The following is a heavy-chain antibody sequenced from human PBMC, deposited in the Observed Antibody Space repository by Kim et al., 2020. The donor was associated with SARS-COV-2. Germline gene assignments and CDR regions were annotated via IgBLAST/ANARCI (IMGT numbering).Heavy chain of an antibody. V-gene: IGHV7-4-1*02. CDR3: ARVPIITWFGELFPKNYYYYGMDV. CDR1: GYTFTSYA. CDR2: INTNTGNP. Sequence: ASVKVSCKASGYTFTSYAMNWVRQAPGQGLEWMGWINTNTGNPTYAQGFTGRFVFSLDTSVSTAYLQISSLKAEDTAVYYCARVPIITWFGELFPKNYYYYGMDVWGQGTTVTVSS. J-gene: IGHJ6*02. D-gene: IGHD3-10*02.